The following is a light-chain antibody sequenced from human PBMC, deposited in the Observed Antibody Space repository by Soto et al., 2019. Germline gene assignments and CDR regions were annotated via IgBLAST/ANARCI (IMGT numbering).Light chain of an antibody. Sequence: ERVMTQSPVTLSLAPRERAALSFMASQSVSNNYLAWYQQKPGQAPRLLLYGASTRATGIPVRFSGSGFGTEFTLTISSLQSEDFAVYYCQQYKNWPLFGQGTRLENK. V-gene: IGKV3-15*01. CDR1: QSVSNN. J-gene: IGKJ5*01. CDR3: QQYKNWPL. CDR2: GAS.